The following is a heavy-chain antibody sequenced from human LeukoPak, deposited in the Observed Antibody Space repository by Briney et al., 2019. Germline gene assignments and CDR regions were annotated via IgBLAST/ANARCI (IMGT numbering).Heavy chain of an antibody. CDR1: GFTFDDYA. CDR2: ISGDGGST. CDR3: AKDIAVAGHNWFDP. Sequence: GGSLRLSCAASGFTFDDYAMHWVRQAPGKGLEWVSLISGDGGSTYYADSVKGRFTISRDNSKNSLYLQMNGLRTEDTALYYCAKDIAVAGHNWFDPWGQGTLVTVSS. J-gene: IGHJ5*02. V-gene: IGHV3-43*02. D-gene: IGHD6-19*01.